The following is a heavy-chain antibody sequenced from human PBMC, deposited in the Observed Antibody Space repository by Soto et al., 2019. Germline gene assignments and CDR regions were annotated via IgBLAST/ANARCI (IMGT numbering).Heavy chain of an antibody. CDR1: GFTFSNYG. D-gene: IGHD4-17*01. CDR2: ISYHGSDK. J-gene: IGHJ4*02. Sequence: QVQLVESRGGVVQPGRSLRLSCAASGFTFSNYGMHWVRQAPGKGLGWVAVISYHGSDKYYADSVKGRFTISRDNSKNTLYLQMDSLRAEDTAVYYCAKDHLTTTVTTVGYWGQGTLVTVSS. V-gene: IGHV3-30*18. CDR3: AKDHLTTTVTTVGY.